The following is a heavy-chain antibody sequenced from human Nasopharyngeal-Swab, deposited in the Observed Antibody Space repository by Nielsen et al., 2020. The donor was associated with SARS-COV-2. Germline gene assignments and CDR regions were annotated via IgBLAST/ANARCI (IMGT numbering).Heavy chain of an antibody. CDR3: TKEDEFCSGVSCYAFDH. Sequence: GGSLRLSCAASGFTFSNYAMSWVRQAPGKGLEWVSGISGNAVYTSYADSVKGRFTISRDNSKNTLYLQINSLRAEDTALYYCTKEDEFCSGVSCYAFDHWGQGTLVTVSS. V-gene: IGHV3-23*01. D-gene: IGHD2-15*01. J-gene: IGHJ4*02. CDR1: GFTFSNYA. CDR2: ISGNAVYT.